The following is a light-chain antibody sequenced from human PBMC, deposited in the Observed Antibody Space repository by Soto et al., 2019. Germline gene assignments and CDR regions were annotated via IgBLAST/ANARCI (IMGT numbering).Light chain of an antibody. CDR3: CSYATGGTYV. J-gene: IGLJ1*01. Sequence: QSALPQPASVSGSPGPAITISCTGTSSDVGNYNLVSWYQQHPGEAPQLMISEVTNRPSGFSTRLSGSKSGNTASLTIYGLQAEDEAGYYFCSYATGGTYVCGTGTQLPVL. CDR1: SSDVGNYNL. CDR2: EVT. V-gene: IGLV2-23*02.